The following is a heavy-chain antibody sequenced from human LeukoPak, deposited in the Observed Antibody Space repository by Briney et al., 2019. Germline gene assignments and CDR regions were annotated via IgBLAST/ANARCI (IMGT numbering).Heavy chain of an antibody. J-gene: IGHJ6*02. CDR1: GFTFDDYA. D-gene: IGHD2-2*01. CDR2: ISWNSGSI. CDR3: AKDSYANYYYGMDV. Sequence: GGSLRLSCAASGFTFDDYAMHWVRQAPGKGLEWVSGISWNSGSIGYADSVKGRFTISRDNAKNSLYLQMDSLRAEDTALYYCAKDSYANYYYGMDVWGQGTTVTVSS. V-gene: IGHV3-9*01.